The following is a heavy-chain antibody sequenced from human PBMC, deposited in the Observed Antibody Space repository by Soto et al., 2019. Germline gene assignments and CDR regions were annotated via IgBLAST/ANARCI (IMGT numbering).Heavy chain of an antibody. CDR3: ARHEASTGTTT. CDR1: GFTFSNYS. Sequence: PGGSLRLSCAASGFTFSNYSMNWVRQAPGEGLEWVSYISSSSSARYYADSVKGRFTISRDKAKNSLYLQMNSLRAEDTAVYYCARHEASTGTTTWGQGTLVTVSS. CDR2: ISSSSSAR. V-gene: IGHV3-48*01. J-gene: IGHJ4*02. D-gene: IGHD2-8*02.